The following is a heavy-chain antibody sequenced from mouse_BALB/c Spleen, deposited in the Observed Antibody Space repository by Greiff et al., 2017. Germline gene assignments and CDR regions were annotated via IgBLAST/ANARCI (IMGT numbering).Heavy chain of an antibody. CDR1: GYTFTSYW. CDR3: TRGYDYDAMDY. J-gene: IGHJ4*01. D-gene: IGHD3-1*01. CDR2: IYPGNSDT. V-gene: IGHV1-5*01. Sequence: EVQLQQSGTVLARPGASVKMSCKASGYTFTSYWMHWVKQRPGQGLEWIGAIYPGNSDTSYNQKFKGKAKLTAVTSTSTAYMEFSSLTNEDSAVYYCTRGYDYDAMDYWGQGTSVTVSS.